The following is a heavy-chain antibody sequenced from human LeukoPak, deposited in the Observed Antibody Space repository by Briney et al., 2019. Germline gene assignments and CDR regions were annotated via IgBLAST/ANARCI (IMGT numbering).Heavy chain of an antibody. D-gene: IGHD1-14*01. CDR3: ARDVNRRALDI. CDR2: IYSGDSGGST. J-gene: IGHJ3*02. V-gene: IGHV3-53*01. CDR1: GGSISSSSYY. Sequence: ETLSLTCTVSGGSISSSSYYWGWVRQPPGKGLEWVSVIYSGDSGGSTYYADSVEGRFTISRDNSKNTLYLQMNSLRVEDTAVYYCARDVNRRALDIWGQGTTVTVSP.